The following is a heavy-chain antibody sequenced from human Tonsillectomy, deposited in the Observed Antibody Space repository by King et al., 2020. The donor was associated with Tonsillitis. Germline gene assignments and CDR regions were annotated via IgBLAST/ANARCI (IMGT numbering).Heavy chain of an antibody. D-gene: IGHD3-22*01. CDR1: GYTFTSYY. CDR3: ARTYYYDRSGYYFGY. J-gene: IGHJ4*02. Sequence: QLVQSGAEVKKPGASVKVSCKASGYTFTSYYVHWVRQAPGQGLEWMGLINPSGGSTSYAQKFQGRVIMTRDTSTSTVSMELSSLRSEDTAVYYCARTYYYDRSGYYFGYWGQGTLVTVSS. CDR2: INPSGGST. V-gene: IGHV1-46*01.